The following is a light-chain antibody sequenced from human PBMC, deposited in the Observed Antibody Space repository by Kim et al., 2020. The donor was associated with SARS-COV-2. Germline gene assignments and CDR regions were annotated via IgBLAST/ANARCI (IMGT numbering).Light chain of an antibody. CDR1: QSVSSNY. CDR3: QQYGSSPVT. J-gene: IGKJ1*01. CDR2: DTS. V-gene: IGKV3-20*01. Sequence: EIVLTQSPGTLSLSPGERATLSCRASQSVSSNYLAWYQQKSGQAPRLLIYDTSTRATGIPDRFSGSGCGTDFTLTINRLEPEDFAVYYCQQYGSSPVTFGQGTKVDIK.